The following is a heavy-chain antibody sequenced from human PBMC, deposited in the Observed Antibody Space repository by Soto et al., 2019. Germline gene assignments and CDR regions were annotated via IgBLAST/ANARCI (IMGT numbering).Heavy chain of an antibody. Sequence: QVQLQESGPGLVKPSGTLSLTCAVSSGSITSSNWWSWVRQPPGKGLEWIGEIFHNGNTYYNPSLKSRVTMSVDTSKNQFSLNLGSVTAADTAVYYCARRTWGMDVWGQGPTVTVSS. CDR3: ARRTWGMDV. V-gene: IGHV4-4*02. CDR2: IFHNGNT. CDR1: SGSITSSNW. D-gene: IGHD2-8*01. J-gene: IGHJ6*02.